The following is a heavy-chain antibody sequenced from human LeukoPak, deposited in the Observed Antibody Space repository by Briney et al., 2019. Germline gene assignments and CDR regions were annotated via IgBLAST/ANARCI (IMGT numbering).Heavy chain of an antibody. J-gene: IGHJ4*02. V-gene: IGHV4-39*07. CDR2: IYYSGST. CDR1: GGSISSSSYY. Sequence: SETLSLTCTVSGGSISSSSYYWGWIRQPPGKGLEWIGSIYYSGSTYYNPSLKSRVTISVDTSKNQFSLKLSSVTAADTAVYYCARDLTRYYYDSSGYYYVGYFDYWGQGTLVTVSS. CDR3: ARDLTRYYYDSSGYYYVGYFDY. D-gene: IGHD3-22*01.